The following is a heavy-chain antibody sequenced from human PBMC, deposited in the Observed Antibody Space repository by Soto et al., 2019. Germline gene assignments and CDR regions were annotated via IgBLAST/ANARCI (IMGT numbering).Heavy chain of an antibody. Sequence: PGESLKISCAASGFTFSDYYMSWFRQAPGKGLEWVSYISGSGSTIHDADSVKGRFTISRDNAKNSLYLQMNSLRAEDTAVYYCARVGSIAAAGTPDYWGQGTLVTVSS. D-gene: IGHD6-13*01. CDR1: GFTFSDYY. V-gene: IGHV3-11*01. CDR2: ISGSGSTI. CDR3: ARVGSIAAAGTPDY. J-gene: IGHJ4*02.